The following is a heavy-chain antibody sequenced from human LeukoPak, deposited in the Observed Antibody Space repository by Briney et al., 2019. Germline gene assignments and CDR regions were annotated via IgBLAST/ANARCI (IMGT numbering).Heavy chain of an antibody. CDR2: INHSGST. J-gene: IGHJ5*02. V-gene: IGHV4-34*01. CDR3: AGGNTPNWFDP. D-gene: IGHD3-16*01. CDR1: GGSFSGYY. Sequence: SETLSLTCAAYGGSFSGYYWSWIRQPPGKGLEWIGEINHSGSTNYNPSLKSRVTISVDTSKNQFSLKLSSVTAADTAVYYCAGGNTPNWFDPWGQGTLVTVSS.